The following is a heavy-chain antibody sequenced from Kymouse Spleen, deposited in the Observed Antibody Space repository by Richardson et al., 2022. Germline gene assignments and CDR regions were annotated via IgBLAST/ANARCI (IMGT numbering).Heavy chain of an antibody. J-gene: IGHJ6*02. CDR2: ISYDGSNK. D-gene: IGHD6-19*01. Sequence: QVQLVESGGGVVQPGRSLRLSCAASGFTFSSYGMHWVRQAPGKGLEWVAVISYDGSNKYYADSVKGRFTISRDNSKNTLYLQMNSLRAEDTAVYYCAKERAVAGTYYYYGMDVWGQGTTVTVSS. CDR3: AKERAVAGTYYYYGMDV. V-gene: IGHV3-30*18. CDR1: GFTFSSYG.